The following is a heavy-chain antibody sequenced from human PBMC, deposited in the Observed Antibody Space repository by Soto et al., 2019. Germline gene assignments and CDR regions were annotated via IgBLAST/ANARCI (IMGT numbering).Heavy chain of an antibody. Sequence: LSLTCTVSGGSISDISYCWGWIRQPPGKGLQWIGCMFYSGATYYNPSLKNRVTLSVDTSNNEFSLKLISVTAPDTAVYYCARHKSGSDWLDPWGQGTLVTVSS. J-gene: IGHJ5*02. V-gene: IGHV4-39*01. CDR3: ARHKSGSDWLDP. CDR1: GGSISDISYC. D-gene: IGHD2-15*01. CDR2: MFYSGAT.